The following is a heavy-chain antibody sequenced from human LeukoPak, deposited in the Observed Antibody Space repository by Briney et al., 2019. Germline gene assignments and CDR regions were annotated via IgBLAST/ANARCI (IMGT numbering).Heavy chain of an antibody. CDR1: GMSLSATEVA. D-gene: IGHD3-10*01. CDR2: IYWNGDK. CDR3: AHSHPAIITAVNRYFDY. Sequence: GSGPTLVNPTETLTLTCSFSGMSLSATEVAVGWIRQPPGKAPEWLALIYWNGDKRYSPSLKSRLTISKDTSKDQVVLAMSNMDPVDTGTYYCAHSHPAIITAVNRYFDYWGQGTLVTVSS. J-gene: IGHJ4*02. V-gene: IGHV2-5*01.